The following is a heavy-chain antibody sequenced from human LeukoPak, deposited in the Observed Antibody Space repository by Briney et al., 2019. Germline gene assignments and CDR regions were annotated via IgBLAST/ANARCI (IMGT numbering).Heavy chain of an antibody. Sequence: SETLSLTCAVYGGSFSGYYWSWIRQPPGKGLEWIGEINHSGSTNYNPSLKSRVTISVDTSKNQFSLKLSSVTAADTAVYYCARGGQYCSGGSCPRYFDYWGQGTLVSVSS. J-gene: IGHJ4*02. CDR2: INHSGST. V-gene: IGHV4-34*01. D-gene: IGHD2-15*01. CDR3: ARGGQYCSGGSCPRYFDY. CDR1: GGSFSGYY.